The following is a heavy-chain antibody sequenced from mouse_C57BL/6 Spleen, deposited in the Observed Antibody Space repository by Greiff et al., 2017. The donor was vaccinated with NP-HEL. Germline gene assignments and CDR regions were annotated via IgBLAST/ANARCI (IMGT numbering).Heavy chain of an antibody. CDR1: GFTFSDYG. CDR3: ARGDYGAMDY. V-gene: IGHV5-17*01. J-gene: IGHJ4*01. CDR2: ISSGSSTI. Sequence: EVQLVESGGGLVKPGGSLKLSCAASGFTFSDYGMHWVRQAPEKGLEWVAYISSGSSTIYYADTVKGRFTITRDNAKNTLFLQMTSLRSEDTAMYYCARGDYGAMDYWGQGTSVTVSS.